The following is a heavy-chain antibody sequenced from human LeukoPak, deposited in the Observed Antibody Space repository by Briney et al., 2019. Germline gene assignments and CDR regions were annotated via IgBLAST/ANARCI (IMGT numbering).Heavy chain of an antibody. Sequence: ASVKVSCKASGCTFTGYYMHWVRQAPGQGLEWMGRINPNSGGTNYAQKFQGRVTMTRDTSISTAYMELSRLRSDDTAVYYCAREDTRVRGVIITANGDFDYWGQGTLVTVSS. V-gene: IGHV1-2*06. J-gene: IGHJ4*02. CDR2: INPNSGGT. CDR3: AREDTRVRGVIITANGDFDY. CDR1: GCTFTGYY. D-gene: IGHD3-10*01.